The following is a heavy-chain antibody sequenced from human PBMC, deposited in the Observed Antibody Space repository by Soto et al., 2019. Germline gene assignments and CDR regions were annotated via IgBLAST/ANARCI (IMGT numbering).Heavy chain of an antibody. CDR2: ISSSTSHT. Sequence: HPGGSLRLSCAASGFTFSSYCMHWVRQAPGKGLEWVSYISSSTSHTNYADSVKGRFTISRDNAKNSLFLQMNSLRAEDTAVYFCATGQQVRMADIWGQGTMVTVSS. D-gene: IGHD6-13*01. CDR1: GFTFSSYC. J-gene: IGHJ3*02. V-gene: IGHV3-48*04. CDR3: ATGQQVRMADI.